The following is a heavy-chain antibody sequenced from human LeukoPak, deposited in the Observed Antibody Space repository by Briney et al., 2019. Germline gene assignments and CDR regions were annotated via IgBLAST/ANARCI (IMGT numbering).Heavy chain of an antibody. CDR2: VFHSGNT. V-gene: IGHV4-61*01. D-gene: IGHD7-27*01. CDR1: GGSISSGSYY. Sequence: KASETLSLTCTVSGGSISSGSYYWSWVRQTPGKGLEWIGEVFHSGNTNYNPSLKSRVTISLDTSKNQFSLKLRSVTAADTAVYYCARDKVPGDYWGQGTLVTVSS. J-gene: IGHJ4*02. CDR3: ARDKVPGDY.